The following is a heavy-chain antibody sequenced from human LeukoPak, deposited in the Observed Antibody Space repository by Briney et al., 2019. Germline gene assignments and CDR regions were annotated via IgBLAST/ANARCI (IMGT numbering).Heavy chain of an antibody. Sequence: HPGGSLRLSCAASGFTFSNYAVSWVRQAPGKGLEWVSAISGSGSSTYYADSVKGRFTISRDNSKNTLYLQMKSLRAEDTAVYYCATHYGSGSYQETNYFDYWGQGTLVTVSS. CDR2: ISGSGSST. CDR3: ATHYGSGSYQETNYFDY. J-gene: IGHJ4*02. CDR1: GFTFSNYA. D-gene: IGHD3-10*01. V-gene: IGHV3-23*01.